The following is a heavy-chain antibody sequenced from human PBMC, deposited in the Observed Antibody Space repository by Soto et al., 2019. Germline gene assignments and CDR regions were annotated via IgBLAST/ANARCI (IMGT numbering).Heavy chain of an antibody. CDR1: GFTFYDYG. J-gene: IGHJ4*02. CDR3: ARDFGSSGYYQYFDY. D-gene: IGHD3-22*01. V-gene: IGHV3-20*04. Sequence: PGGSLRLSCAASGFTFYDYGMSWFRQAPGKGLEWVSGINWNGGSTGYADSVKGRFTISRDNAKNSLYLQMNSLRAEDTALYYCARDFGSSGYYQYFDYWDQGTLVTVS. CDR2: INWNGGST.